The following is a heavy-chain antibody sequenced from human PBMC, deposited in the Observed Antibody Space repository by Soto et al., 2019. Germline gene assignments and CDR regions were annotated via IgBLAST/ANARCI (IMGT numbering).Heavy chain of an antibody. V-gene: IGHV4-59*01. CDR1: GGSISSYY. J-gene: IGHJ5*02. CDR3: ARDNGPGKGWFDP. CDR2: IYYRGST. D-gene: IGHD3-10*01. Sequence: QVQLQESGPGLVKPSETLSLTCTVSGGSISSYYWSWIRQPPGKGLEWIGYIYYRGSTNYNPSLNSRVTIPVDTSKNQFSLKLSSVTAADTAVYYCARDNGPGKGWFDPWGQGTLVTVSS.